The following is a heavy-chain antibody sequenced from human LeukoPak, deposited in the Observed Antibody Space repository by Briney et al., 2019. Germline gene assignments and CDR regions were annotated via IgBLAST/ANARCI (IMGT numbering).Heavy chain of an antibody. CDR2: VHYSGRT. CDR1: GGSISVNTYY. Sequence: SETLSLTCTVSGGSISVNTYYCAWIRQPPGRGLEWIGSVHYSGRTDYNPSLKGRVTISVDTSKNQLSLSLNSVTAADTAVYYCARHGPVVTATDAFDLWGQGTMVTVSS. V-gene: IGHV4-39*01. D-gene: IGHD2-21*02. J-gene: IGHJ3*01. CDR3: ARHGPVVTATDAFDL.